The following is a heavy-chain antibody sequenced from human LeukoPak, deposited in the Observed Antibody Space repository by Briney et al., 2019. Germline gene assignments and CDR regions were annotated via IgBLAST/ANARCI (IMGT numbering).Heavy chain of an antibody. CDR1: GYTFTSYY. V-gene: IGHV1-2*02. J-gene: IGHJ4*02. D-gene: IGHD6-13*01. CDR2: INPNSGGT. CDR3: ARDQVPVYSSSWYPFDY. Sequence: ASVKVSCKASGYTFTSYYMHWVRQAPGQGLEWMGWINPNSGGTNYAQKFQGRVTMTRDTSISTAYMELSRLRSDDTAVYYCARDQVPVYSSSWYPFDYWGKGTLVTVSS.